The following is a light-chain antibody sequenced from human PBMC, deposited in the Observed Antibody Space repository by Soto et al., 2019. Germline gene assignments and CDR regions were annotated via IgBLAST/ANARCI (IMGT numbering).Light chain of an antibody. CDR2: KAS. Sequence: DIQMTQSPSTLSGSVGASVTITCRASQTISSWLAWYQQKPGKATKLLIYKASTLKSGVPSRFSGSGSGTEFTLTISSLQPDDFATYYCQHYNSYSEAVGQGTKVDNK. CDR1: QTISSW. J-gene: IGKJ1*01. CDR3: QHYNSYSEA. V-gene: IGKV1-5*03.